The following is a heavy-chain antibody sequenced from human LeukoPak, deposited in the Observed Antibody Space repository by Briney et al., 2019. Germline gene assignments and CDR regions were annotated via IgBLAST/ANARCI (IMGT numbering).Heavy chain of an antibody. D-gene: IGHD2-2*01. CDR2: IYYSGST. V-gene: IGHV4-39*01. J-gene: IGHJ4*02. CDR1: GGSISSSSYY. CDR3: ARHCSSTSCYHGPQFDY. Sequence: SETLSLTCTVSGGSISSSSYYWGWIRQPPGKGLEWIGSIYYSGSTYYNPSLKSRVTISVDTSKNQFSLKLSSVTAADTAVYYCARHCSSTSCYHGPQFDYWGQGTLVTVSS.